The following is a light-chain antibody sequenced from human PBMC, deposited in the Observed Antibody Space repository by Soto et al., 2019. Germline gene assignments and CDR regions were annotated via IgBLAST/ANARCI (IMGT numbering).Light chain of an antibody. CDR2: AA. J-gene: IGKJ4*01. Sequence: DIQVTQSPSSLSASLGDRVTITCRANQAIGVYLAWFQQQPGKVPKLLIYAALQSGVPSRFSGSGSGTDFTLTISSLQPEDIATYYCTKYNSAPLTFGGGTKV. V-gene: IGKV1-27*01. CDR1: QAIGVY. CDR3: TKYNSAPLT.